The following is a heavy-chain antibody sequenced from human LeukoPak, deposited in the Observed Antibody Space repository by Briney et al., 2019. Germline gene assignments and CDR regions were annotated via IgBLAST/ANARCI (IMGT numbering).Heavy chain of an antibody. CDR2: IKQDGSEK. D-gene: IGHD5-18*01. V-gene: IGHV3-7*01. CDR3: ARDLDTALVMDVGYFYYYYMDV. Sequence: GGSLRLSCAASGFTFSSYWMSWVRQAPGKGLEWVANIKQDGSEKYYVDSVKGRLTISRDNAKNSLYLQMNSLRAEDTAVYYCARDLDTALVMDVGYFYYYYMDVWGKGTTVTVSS. J-gene: IGHJ6*03. CDR1: GFTFSSYW.